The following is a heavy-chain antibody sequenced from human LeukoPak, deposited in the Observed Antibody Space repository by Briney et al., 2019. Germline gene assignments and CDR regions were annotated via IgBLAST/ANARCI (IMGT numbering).Heavy chain of an antibody. CDR3: AKGGGSYPTAEYFQH. D-gene: IGHD1-26*01. J-gene: IGHJ1*01. V-gene: IGHV3-9*01. CDR2: ITWNSDRK. CDR1: GFTFDDYA. Sequence: PGRSLRLSCAASGFTFDDYAMHWVRQAPGKGLEWVSGITWNSDRKGYADSVKGRFTISRDNSKNSLYLQMNSLRTEDTALYYCAKGGGSYPTAEYFQHWGQGTLVTVPS.